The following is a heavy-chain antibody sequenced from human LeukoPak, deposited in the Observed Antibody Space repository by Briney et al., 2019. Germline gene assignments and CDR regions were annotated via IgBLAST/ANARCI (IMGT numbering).Heavy chain of an antibody. CDR2: INPNSGGT. J-gene: IGHJ4*02. CDR1: GYTFTGYY. CDR3: ARDFRGRTSNGDHHFDY. Sequence: AASVKVSCKASGYTFTGYYMHWVRQAPGQGLEWMGWINPNSGGTNYAQKFQGRVTMTRDTSISTAYMELSRLRSDDTAVYYCARDFRGRTSNGDHHFDYWGQGTLVTVSS. D-gene: IGHD4-17*01. V-gene: IGHV1-2*02.